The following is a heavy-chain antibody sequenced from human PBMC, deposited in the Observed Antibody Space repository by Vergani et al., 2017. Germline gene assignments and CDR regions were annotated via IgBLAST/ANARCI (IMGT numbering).Heavy chain of an antibody. D-gene: IGHD6-19*01. CDR3: AKDFELRGVRAVAGPDY. V-gene: IGHV1-8*01. Sequence: QVQLVQSGAEVKKPGASVKVSCKASGYTFTSYDINWVRQATGQGLEWMGWMNPNSGNTGYAQKFQGRVTMTRNTSISTAYMELSSLRSEDTAVYYCAKDFELRGVRAVAGPDYWGQGTLVTVSS. CDR2: MNPNSGNT. CDR1: GYTFTSYD. J-gene: IGHJ4*02.